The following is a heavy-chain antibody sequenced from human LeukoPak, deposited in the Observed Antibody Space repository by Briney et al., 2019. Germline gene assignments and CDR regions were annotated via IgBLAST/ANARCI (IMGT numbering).Heavy chain of an antibody. Sequence: SETLSLTCAGYGGSFRGYYWSWIRQPPGKGLEWIGEINHSGSTDYNPSLRSRVTISVDTSKNQLSLTLSSVTAADTAVYYCASCRFCCSSSSCYGHYYYIDVWGKGTTVTVSS. CDR1: GGSFRGYY. V-gene: IGHV4-34*01. J-gene: IGHJ6*03. CDR2: INHSGST. D-gene: IGHD2-2*01. CDR3: ASCRFCCSSSSCYGHYYYIDV.